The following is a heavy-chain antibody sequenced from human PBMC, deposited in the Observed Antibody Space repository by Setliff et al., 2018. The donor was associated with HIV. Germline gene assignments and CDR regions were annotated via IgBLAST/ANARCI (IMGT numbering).Heavy chain of an antibody. Sequence: SETLSLTCTVSGGSISSGSYYWSWIRQPAGKGLEWIGRIYTSGSTNYNPSLKSRVAISVDTSKNQFSLKSRSVTAADTAVYYCARETYYYDNPQYYYYYMDVWGKGTTVTVSS. CDR1: GGSISSGSYY. V-gene: IGHV4-61*02. D-gene: IGHD3-22*01. J-gene: IGHJ6*03. CDR2: IYTSGST. CDR3: ARETYYYDNPQYYYYYMDV.